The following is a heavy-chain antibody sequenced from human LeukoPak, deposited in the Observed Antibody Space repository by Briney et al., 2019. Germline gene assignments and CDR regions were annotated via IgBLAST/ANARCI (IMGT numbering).Heavy chain of an antibody. CDR2: INPNSGGP. J-gene: IGHJ4*02. D-gene: IGHD3-10*01. V-gene: IGHV1-2*06. Sequence: ASVKVSCKVSGYTFIDYYMHWVRQALGQGLEWMGRINPNSGGPDYAQGFQGRVTMTRDTSISTVYMELSRLRSDDTAVYYCARTSYGNNPTHFDYWGQGTLVTVSS. CDR3: ARTSYGNNPTHFDY. CDR1: GYTFIDYY.